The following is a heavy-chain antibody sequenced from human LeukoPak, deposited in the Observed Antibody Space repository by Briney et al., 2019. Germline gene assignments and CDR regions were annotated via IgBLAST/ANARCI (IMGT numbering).Heavy chain of an antibody. J-gene: IGHJ3*02. V-gene: IGHV6-1*01. CDR3: ARARIAVAGLSAFDI. Sequence: SQTLSLTCALSGDSVSSTSASWGWLRQSPSRGLHWLGRTYYRSKWYSGYAVSVTSRIAITPAPSQNPLSLQLNSVTPEDTAVYYCARARIAVAGLSAFDIWGQGTKVTVSS. CDR1: GDSVSSTSAS. CDR2: TYYRSKWYS. D-gene: IGHD6-19*01.